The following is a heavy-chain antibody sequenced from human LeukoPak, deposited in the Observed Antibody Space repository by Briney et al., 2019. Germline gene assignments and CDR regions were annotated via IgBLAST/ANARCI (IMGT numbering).Heavy chain of an antibody. CDR1: GYSFTTYW. D-gene: IGHD1-26*01. V-gene: IGHV5-51*01. Sequence: GESLKISCKGSGYSFTTYWIGWVRQMPGRGLEWIGIISPDDSEIRYSPSFRGQVTISADKSISTAYLQWSRLKASDTAMYYCARHEGSGSYYSYWGQGTLVTVSS. CDR3: ARHEGSGSYYSY. CDR2: ISPDDSEI. J-gene: IGHJ4*02.